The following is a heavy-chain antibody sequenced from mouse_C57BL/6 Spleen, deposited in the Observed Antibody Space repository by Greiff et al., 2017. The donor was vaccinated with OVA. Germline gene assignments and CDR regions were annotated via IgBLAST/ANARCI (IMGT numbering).Heavy chain of an antibody. V-gene: IGHV1-15*01. Sequence: QVQLKESGAELVRPGASVTLSCKASGYTFTDYEMHWVKQTPVHGLEWIGAIDPETGGTAYNQKFKGKAILTADKSSSTAYMELRSLTSEDSAVYYCTRRGLGRLDYWGQGTTLTVSS. CDR3: TRRGLGRLDY. D-gene: IGHD4-1*01. CDR2: IDPETGGT. CDR1: GYTFTDYE. J-gene: IGHJ2*01.